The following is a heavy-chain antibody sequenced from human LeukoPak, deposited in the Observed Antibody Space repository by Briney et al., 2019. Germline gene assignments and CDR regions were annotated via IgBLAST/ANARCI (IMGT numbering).Heavy chain of an antibody. CDR1: GFTFSSYW. CDR2: INSDGSRT. V-gene: IGHV3-74*01. D-gene: IGHD6-13*01. CDR3: AKVGGLAAAGFDY. J-gene: IGHJ4*02. Sequence: GGSLRLSCAASGFTFSSYWMHWVRQAPGKGLVWVSRINSDGSRTTYADSVKGRFTISRDNSKNTLYLQMNSLRVEDTAVYYCAKVGGLAAAGFDYWGQGNLVTVSS.